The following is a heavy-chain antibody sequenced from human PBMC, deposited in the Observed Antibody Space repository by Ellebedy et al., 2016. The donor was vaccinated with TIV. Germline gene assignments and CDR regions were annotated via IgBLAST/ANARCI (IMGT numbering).Heavy chain of an antibody. V-gene: IGHV4-59*08. D-gene: IGHD3/OR15-3a*01. CDR2: VFYSGSA. Sequence: MPSETLSLTCSVSGSSISSYYWSWIRQSPGKGLEWIGNVFYSGSATYNPSLKGRVTMSFHTSSNEFSLNVPSVTAADTAVYYCARHVCRYSILGLVLCSRASGDVFDVWGQGTMVTVSA. CDR3: ARHVCRYSILGLVLCSRASGDVFDV. CDR1: GSSISSYY. J-gene: IGHJ3*01.